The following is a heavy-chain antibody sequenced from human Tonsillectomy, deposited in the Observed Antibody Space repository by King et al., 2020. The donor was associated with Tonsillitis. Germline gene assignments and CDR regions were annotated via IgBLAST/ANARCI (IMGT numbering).Heavy chain of an antibody. CDR1: GYNFTSYW. CDR3: ARLEAEKATIIGRVDY. V-gene: IGHV5-51*01. Sequence: VQLVESGAEVKKPGESLKISCKGSGYNFTSYWIGWVRQMPGKGLEWMGIIFPGDSYTTYSPSFRGQVTISADKSINTAYLQWSSLKASDTAMYYCARLEAEKATIIGRVDYWGQGTLVTVSS. D-gene: IGHD5-24*01. J-gene: IGHJ4*02. CDR2: IFPGDSYT.